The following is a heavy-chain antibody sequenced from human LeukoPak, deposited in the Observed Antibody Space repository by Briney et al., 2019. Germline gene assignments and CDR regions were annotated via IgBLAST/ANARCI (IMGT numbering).Heavy chain of an antibody. Sequence: PSETLSLTCAVSGGSFSGYYWSWIRQPPGKGLEWIGGINHSGSTNYNPSLKSRVTISVDTSKNQFSLKLSSVTAADTAVYYCARGPVRRAGAFDIWGQGTMVTVSS. CDR1: GGSFSGYY. CDR3: ARGPVRRAGAFDI. CDR2: INHSGST. D-gene: IGHD6-19*01. V-gene: IGHV4-34*01. J-gene: IGHJ3*02.